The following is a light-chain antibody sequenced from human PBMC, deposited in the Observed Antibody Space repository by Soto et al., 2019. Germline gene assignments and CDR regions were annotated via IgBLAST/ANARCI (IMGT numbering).Light chain of an antibody. CDR2: KNN. V-gene: IGLV1-44*01. Sequence: QSVLTQPPSASGTPGQTVTISCSGSSSNIGSHSVNWYQQLPGTAPKLIIYKNNQRPSGVPDRFSDSKSGTSASLAISGLQAEDEADYYCSSYTSSSTLYVFGTGTKLTVL. CDR1: SSNIGSHS. CDR3: SSYTSSSTLYV. J-gene: IGLJ1*01.